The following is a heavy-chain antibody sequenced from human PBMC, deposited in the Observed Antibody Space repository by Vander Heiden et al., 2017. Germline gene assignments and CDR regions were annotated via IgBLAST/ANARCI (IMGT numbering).Heavy chain of an antibody. CDR1: GFTFDAYA. J-gene: IGHJ4*02. Sequence: EVQLVESGGGLVQPGRSLRLSCAASGFTFDAYAMHWVRQAPGKGLEWVSGISWNSGSIGYADSVKGRFTISRDNAKNSLYLQMNSLRAEDTALYYCAKDTHWELVQGGFDYWGQGTLVTVSS. D-gene: IGHD1-26*01. CDR2: ISWNSGSI. CDR3: AKDTHWELVQGGFDY. V-gene: IGHV3-9*01.